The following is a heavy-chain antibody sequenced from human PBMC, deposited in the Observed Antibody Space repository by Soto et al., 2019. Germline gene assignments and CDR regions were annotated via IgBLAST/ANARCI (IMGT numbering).Heavy chain of an antibody. CDR2: IWYDGSNK. V-gene: IGHV3-33*01. CDR3: ARAGGQWLVNNWFDP. D-gene: IGHD6-19*01. J-gene: IGHJ5*02. Sequence: QVQLVESGGGVVQPGRSLRLSCAASGFTFSSYGMHWVRQAPGKGLEWVAVIWYDGSNKYYADSVKGRFTISRDNSKNTLYLQMNSVRAEDTAVYYCARAGGQWLVNNWFDPWGQGTLVTVSS. CDR1: GFTFSSYG.